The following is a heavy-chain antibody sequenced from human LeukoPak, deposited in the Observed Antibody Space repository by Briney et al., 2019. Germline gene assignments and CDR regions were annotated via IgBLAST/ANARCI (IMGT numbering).Heavy chain of an antibody. D-gene: IGHD3-22*01. CDR3: AREGRGYYGDFDY. Sequence: GGSLRLSCSVSGFTFSDYDMNWIRQAPRKGLEWVSYIRSDGSTIYDADSVKGRFLISRDNARNSLYLQMNSLRAEDTAVYYCAREGRGYYGDFDYWGQGTLVTVSS. J-gene: IGHJ4*02. CDR1: GFTFSDYD. V-gene: IGHV3-11*01. CDR2: IRSDGSTI.